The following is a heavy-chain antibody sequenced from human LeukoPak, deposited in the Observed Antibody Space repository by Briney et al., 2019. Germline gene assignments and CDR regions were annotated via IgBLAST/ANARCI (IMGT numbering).Heavy chain of an antibody. J-gene: IGHJ4*02. Sequence: GGSLRLSCAASGFTFSSIAMGWVRQAPGKGLEWVSGVSGGGGSTYSADSVKGRFTISRDNSKNTLYLQMNSLRAEDTAIYYCAKNLRPSQPAARAYFDYWGQGTLVSVS. CDR1: GFTFSSIA. CDR3: AKNLRPSQPAARAYFDY. CDR2: VSGGGGST. V-gene: IGHV3-23*01. D-gene: IGHD6-6*01.